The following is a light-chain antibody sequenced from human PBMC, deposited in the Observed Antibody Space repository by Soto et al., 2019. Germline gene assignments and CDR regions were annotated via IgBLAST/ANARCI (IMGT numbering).Light chain of an antibody. CDR1: SSDVGAYNS. CDR2: DVS. V-gene: IGLV2-14*03. J-gene: IGLJ1*01. CDR3: SSSTTSTTRV. Sequence: QSALTQPASVSGSPGQSITLSCTGNSSDVGAYNSVSWYQQHPGKAPKLIIYDVSTRPSGVSNRFSGSKSGNTASLTISGLQAEDEADYYCSSSTTSTTRVFGTGTKVTVL.